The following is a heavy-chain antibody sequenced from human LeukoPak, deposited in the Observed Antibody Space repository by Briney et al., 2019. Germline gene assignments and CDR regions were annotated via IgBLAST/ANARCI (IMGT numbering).Heavy chain of an antibody. J-gene: IGHJ4*02. D-gene: IGHD2-15*01. V-gene: IGHV1-69*05. Sequence: SVKVSCKASGGTFSSYAISWVRQAPGQGLEWMGRIIPIFGTANYAQKFQGRVTITTDESTSTAYMELSSLRSEDTAVYYCARSEVVAAQISNYWGQGTLVTVSS. CDR1: GGTFSSYA. CDR3: ARSEVVAAQISNY. CDR2: IIPIFGTA.